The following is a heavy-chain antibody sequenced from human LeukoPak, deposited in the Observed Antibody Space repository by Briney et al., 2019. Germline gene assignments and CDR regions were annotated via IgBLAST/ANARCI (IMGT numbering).Heavy chain of an antibody. Sequence: SGGSLRLSCAASGFTFSSYAMSWVRQAPGKGLEWVSAISGSGGSTYYADSVKGRFTISRDNSKNTLYLQMNSLRAEDTAVYYCAKAISHAIDEDAFDIWGQGTMVTVSS. CDR2: ISGSGGST. J-gene: IGHJ3*02. CDR3: AKAISHAIDEDAFDI. V-gene: IGHV3-23*01. CDR1: GFTFSSYA. D-gene: IGHD2-21*01.